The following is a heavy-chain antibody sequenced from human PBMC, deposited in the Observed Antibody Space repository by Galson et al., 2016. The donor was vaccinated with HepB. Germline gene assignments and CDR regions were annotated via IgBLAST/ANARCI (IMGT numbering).Heavy chain of an antibody. CDR1: GFTFSSYA. V-gene: IGHV3-23*01. D-gene: IGHD6-13*01. CDR2: ISGSGGST. J-gene: IGHJ3*02. Sequence: SLRLSCAASGFTFSSYAMSWVRQAPGKGLEWVSAISGSGGSTYYADSVKGRFTISRDNSKKTLYLQMNSLRAEDTAVYYCAKDGAPYWYSPPEGAFDIWGQGTMVTVSS. CDR3: AKDGAPYWYSPPEGAFDI.